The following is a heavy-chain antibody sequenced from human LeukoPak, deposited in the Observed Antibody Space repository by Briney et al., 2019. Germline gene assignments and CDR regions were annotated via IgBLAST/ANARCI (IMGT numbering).Heavy chain of an antibody. D-gene: IGHD3-3*01. CDR2: ISGSGGST. V-gene: IGHV3-23*01. CDR3: AKDIKFLEWPEVGAFDI. Sequence: GGSLRLSCAASGFTFSSYAMSWVRQAPGKGLEWVSAISGSGGSTYYADSVKGRFTISRDNSKNTLYLQMNGLRAEDTAVYYCAKDIKFLEWPEVGAFDIWGQGTMVTVSS. J-gene: IGHJ3*02. CDR1: GFTFSSYA.